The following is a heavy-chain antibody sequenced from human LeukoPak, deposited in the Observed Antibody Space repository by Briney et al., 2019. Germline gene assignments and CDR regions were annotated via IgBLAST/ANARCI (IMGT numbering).Heavy chain of an antibody. CDR3: AKASCGGDCYSHDVQY. Sequence: GGSLRLSCAASGFTFSSYAMSWVRQAPGKGLEWVSAISGSGGSTYYADSVKGRFTISRDNSKNTLYLQMNSLRAEDTAVYYCAKASCGGDCYSHDVQYWGQGTLVTVFS. V-gene: IGHV3-23*01. CDR2: ISGSGGST. CDR1: GFTFSSYA. J-gene: IGHJ4*02. D-gene: IGHD2-21*02.